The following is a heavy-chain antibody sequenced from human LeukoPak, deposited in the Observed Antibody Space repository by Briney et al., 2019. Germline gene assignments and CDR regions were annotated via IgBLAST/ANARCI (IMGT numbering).Heavy chain of an antibody. J-gene: IGHJ4*02. CDR2: MNPNSGNT. CDR1: GYTFTGYY. V-gene: IGHV1-8*02. CDR3: ARGKGSRSSSWYGY. Sequence: GASVKVSCKASGYTFTGYYMHWVRQATGQGLEWMGWMNPNSGNTGYAQKFQGRVTMTRNTSISTAYMELSSLRSEDTAVYYCARGKGSRSSSWYGYWGQGTLVTVSS. D-gene: IGHD6-13*01.